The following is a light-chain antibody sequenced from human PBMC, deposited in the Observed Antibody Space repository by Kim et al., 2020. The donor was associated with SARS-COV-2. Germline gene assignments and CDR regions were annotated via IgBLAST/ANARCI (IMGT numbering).Light chain of an antibody. Sequence: ASVGDRVTITCRASQGISNDLAWYQQKPGKVPKLLIYAASALQSGVPSRFSGSGSGTDFTLTISSLQPEDVATYYCQKYNSAPRTFGQGTKVDIK. V-gene: IGKV1-27*01. J-gene: IGKJ1*01. CDR3: QKYNSAPRT. CDR1: QGISND. CDR2: AAS.